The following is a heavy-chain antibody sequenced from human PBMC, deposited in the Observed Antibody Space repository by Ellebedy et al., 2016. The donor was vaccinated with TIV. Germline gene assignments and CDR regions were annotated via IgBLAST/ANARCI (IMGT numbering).Heavy chain of an antibody. CDR3: ARDTHSSGYY. J-gene: IGHJ4*02. CDR2: ISSSSSYI. V-gene: IGHV3-21*01. Sequence: GESLKISXAASGFTFSSYSMNWVRQAPGKGLEWVSSISSSSSYIYYADSVKGRFTISRDNAKNSLYLQMNSLRAEDTAVYYCARDTHSSGYYWGQGTLVTVSS. D-gene: IGHD3-22*01. CDR1: GFTFSSYS.